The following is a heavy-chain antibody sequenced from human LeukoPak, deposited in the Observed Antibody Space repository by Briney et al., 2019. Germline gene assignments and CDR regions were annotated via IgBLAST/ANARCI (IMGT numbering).Heavy chain of an antibody. CDR3: AKVKFPGGYCSSTSCYPGGYFDY. D-gene: IGHD2-2*01. J-gene: IGHJ4*02. Sequence: GGSLRLSCAASGFTFTSYAMSWVRQAPGKGLEWVSAISGSGGSTYYADSVKGRFTISRDNSKNTLYLQMNSLRAEDTAVYYCAKVKFPGGYCSSTSCYPGGYFDYWGQGTLVTVSS. CDR1: GFTFTSYA. CDR2: ISGSGGST. V-gene: IGHV3-23*01.